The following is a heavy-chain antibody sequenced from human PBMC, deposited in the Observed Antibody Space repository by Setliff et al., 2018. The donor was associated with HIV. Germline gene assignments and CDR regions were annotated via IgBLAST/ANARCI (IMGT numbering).Heavy chain of an antibody. J-gene: IGHJ4*02. V-gene: IGHV1-18*01. D-gene: IGHD6-13*01. CDR1: GYTFSDYG. CDR2: ISGYSGHT. Sequence: GASVKVSCKASGYTFSDYGVAWVRQAPGQGLEWMGWISGYSGHTSYAQKFQGRVTMTTDTSTSTAYMELRNLRSDDTALYFCAREHSTTWPYFDFWGQGTLVTVSS. CDR3: AREHSTTWPYFDF.